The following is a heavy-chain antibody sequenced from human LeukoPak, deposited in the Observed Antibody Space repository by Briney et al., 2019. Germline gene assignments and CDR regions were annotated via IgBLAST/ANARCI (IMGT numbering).Heavy chain of an antibody. CDR3: AKDRYGDYGPFDN. D-gene: IGHD4-17*01. J-gene: IGHJ3*02. Sequence: GRSLRLSCAASGFNFNSHGMHWVRQAPGKGLEWVALIPSDGSYTYYADSVKGRFTISRDNSKNTLSLQMDSVRPDDTAVYYCAKDRYGDYGPFDNWGQGTMVTVSS. V-gene: IGHV3-30*18. CDR1: GFNFNSHG. CDR2: IPSDGSYT.